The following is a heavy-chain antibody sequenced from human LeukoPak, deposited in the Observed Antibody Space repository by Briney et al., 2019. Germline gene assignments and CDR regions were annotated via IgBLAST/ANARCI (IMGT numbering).Heavy chain of an antibody. V-gene: IGHV3-30*18. D-gene: IGHD1-1*01. J-gene: IGHJ4*02. Sequence: PGRSLRLSCAASGFTFSTYGMHWVRQAPGKGLEWVAVISNDGTYLHYADSVKGRFTISRDNSKNTLYVQMNSLRVEDTAVYYCAKANARELDYWGQGALVTVSS. CDR1: GFTFSTYG. CDR3: AKANARELDY. CDR2: ISNDGTYL.